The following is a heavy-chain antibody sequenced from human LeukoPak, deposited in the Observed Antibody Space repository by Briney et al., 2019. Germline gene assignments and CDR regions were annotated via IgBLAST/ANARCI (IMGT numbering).Heavy chain of an antibody. Sequence: GASVKVSCKASGYTFTGYYIHWVRQAPGQGLEWIGWIDPNSGVTNYARKFQGRVTMTSDTSISTAYMDLSRLKSDDTAVYYCARTVHSYGYGSSFQDYWGQGTLVTVSS. J-gene: IGHJ4*02. CDR1: GYTFTGYY. D-gene: IGHD5-18*01. CDR2: IDPNSGVT. CDR3: ARTVHSYGYGSSFQDY. V-gene: IGHV1-2*02.